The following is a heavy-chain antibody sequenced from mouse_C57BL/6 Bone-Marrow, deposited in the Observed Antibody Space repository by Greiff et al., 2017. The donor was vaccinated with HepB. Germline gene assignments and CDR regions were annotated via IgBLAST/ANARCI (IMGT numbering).Heavy chain of an antibody. CDR1: GYTFTSYW. CDR2: IHPNSGST. J-gene: IGHJ4*01. D-gene: IGHD2-4*01. Sequence: QVQLKQPGAELVKPGASVKLSCKASGYTFTSYWMHWVKQRPGQGLEWIGMIHPNSGSTNYNEKFKGKATLTADKSSSTAYMQFSSLTSEDSAIYYCARYDYVGGYYAMDYWGQGTSVTVSS. V-gene: IGHV1-64*01. CDR3: ARYDYVGGYYAMDY.